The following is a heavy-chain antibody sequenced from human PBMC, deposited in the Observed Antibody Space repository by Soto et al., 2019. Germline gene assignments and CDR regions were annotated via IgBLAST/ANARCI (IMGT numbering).Heavy chain of an antibody. V-gene: IGHV3-23*01. J-gene: IGHJ6*02. D-gene: IGHD4-17*01. CDR1: GFTFSSYV. Sequence: GGSLRLSSAASGFTFSSYVMSLVRQAPGKGLEWVSGLSSTGVNTYYADSVKGRFTISRDNSKNTLYLQMNSLRAEDTAVYYCAKDGGTVTTEERIYYYYGMDVWGQGTTVTVSS. CDR3: AKDGGTVTTEERIYYYYGMDV. CDR2: LSSTGVNT.